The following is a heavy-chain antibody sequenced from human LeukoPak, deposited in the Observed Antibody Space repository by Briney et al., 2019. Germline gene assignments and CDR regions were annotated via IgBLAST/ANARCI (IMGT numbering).Heavy chain of an antibody. J-gene: IGHJ3*02. V-gene: IGHV4-59*01. Sequence: PSETLSLTCCVSGGSISSYYGSWIRQHPGKGLAGIGYIYYSGSTNYNPSLKSRVTISVDTPKIQNSLNLSSVTAAATAVYYCASGVANNLAFDIWGQGTMVTVSS. CDR3: ASGVANNLAFDI. CDR1: GGSISSYY. D-gene: IGHD2-8*01. CDR2: IYYSGST.